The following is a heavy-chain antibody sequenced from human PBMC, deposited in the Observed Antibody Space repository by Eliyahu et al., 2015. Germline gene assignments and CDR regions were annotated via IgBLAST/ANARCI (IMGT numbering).Heavy chain of an antibody. CDR1: GGSISSGXYY. D-gene: IGHD3-22*01. V-gene: IGHV4-61*02. CDR3: ARGADYFTDYYDSSGPPNL. J-gene: IGHJ5*02. CDR2: IYTSGST. Sequence: QVQLQESGPGLVKPSQTLSLTCTXSGGSISSGXYYWSWTRQPAGKGLXWIGRIYTSGSTNYXPSLKSRVTISVDTSKNQFSLKLSSVTAADTAVYYCARGADYFTDYYDSSGPPNLWGQGTLVTVSS.